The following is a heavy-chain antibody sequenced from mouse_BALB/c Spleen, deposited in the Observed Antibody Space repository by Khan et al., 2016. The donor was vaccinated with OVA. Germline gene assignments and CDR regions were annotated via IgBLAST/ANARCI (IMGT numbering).Heavy chain of an antibody. CDR1: GYTFTSNT. J-gene: IGHJ4*01. D-gene: IGHD2-14*01. Sequence: QVQLQQSGAELSRPGASVKMSCKVSGYTFTSNTMHWVKQRLGQGLEWIGYINTRSDYTIYSQKFKDKATLTADISSSTAYMQLSSLTSDDSAVYYCARRTTGYAIDYWGQGTSVTVSS. V-gene: IGHV1-4*01. CDR3: ARRTTGYAIDY. CDR2: INTRSDYT.